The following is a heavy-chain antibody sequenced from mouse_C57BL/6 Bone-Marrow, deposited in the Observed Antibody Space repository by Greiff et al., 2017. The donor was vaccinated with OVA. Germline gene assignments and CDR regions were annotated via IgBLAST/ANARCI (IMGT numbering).Heavy chain of an antibody. CDR1: GFSLTSYG. CDR3: ASFYYDYGAY. J-gene: IGHJ3*01. D-gene: IGHD2-4*01. CDR2: IWSGGST. Sequence: VQLQESGPGLVQPSQSLSITCTVSGFSLTSYGVHWVRQSPGKGLEWLGVIWSGGSTDYNAAFISRLSISKDNSKSQVFFKINSPQADDTAIYFCASFYYDYGAYWGQGTLVTVPA. V-gene: IGHV2-2*01.